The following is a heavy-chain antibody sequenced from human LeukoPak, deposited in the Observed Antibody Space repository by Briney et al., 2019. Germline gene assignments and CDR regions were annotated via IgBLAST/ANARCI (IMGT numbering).Heavy chain of an antibody. Sequence: GGSLRLSCAASGFTFSRYAMSWVRQSPGEGLEWVSAISGSGGDTYYADSVKGRFTISRDNSKNTLYLQMNSLRAEDTAIYYCADYTGTTGFDYWGRGTLVTVSS. CDR1: GFTFSRYA. D-gene: IGHD1-26*01. V-gene: IGHV3-23*01. CDR2: ISGSGGDT. J-gene: IGHJ4*02. CDR3: ADYTGTTGFDY.